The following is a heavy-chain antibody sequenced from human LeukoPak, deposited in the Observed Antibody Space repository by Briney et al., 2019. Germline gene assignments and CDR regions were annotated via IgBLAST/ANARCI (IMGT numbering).Heavy chain of an antibody. CDR1: GGSFSGYY. CDR3: ARGDYGDYAIDY. CDR2: INHSGST. Sequence: ASETLSLTCAVYGGSFSGYYWSWIRQPPGKGLEWLGEINHSGSTNYNPSLKSRVTISVDTSKNQFSLKLSSVTAADTAVYYCARGDYGDYAIDYWGQGTLVTVSS. J-gene: IGHJ4*02. V-gene: IGHV4-34*01. D-gene: IGHD4-17*01.